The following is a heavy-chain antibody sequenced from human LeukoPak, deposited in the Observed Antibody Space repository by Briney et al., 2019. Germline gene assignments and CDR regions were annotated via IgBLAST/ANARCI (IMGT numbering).Heavy chain of an antibody. CDR2: IIPIFGTA. CDR3: AREPPILYSMGENAFDI. D-gene: IGHD2-8*01. Sequence: GASVKVSCKASGGTFSSYAISWVRQAPGQGLEWMGGIIPIFGTANYAQKFQGRVTITADKSTSTAYMELSSLRSEDTAVYYCAREPPILYSMGENAFDIWGQGTMVTVSS. J-gene: IGHJ3*02. CDR1: GGTFSSYA. V-gene: IGHV1-69*06.